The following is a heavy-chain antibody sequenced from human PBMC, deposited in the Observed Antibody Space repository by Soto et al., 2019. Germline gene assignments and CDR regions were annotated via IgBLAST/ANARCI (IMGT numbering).Heavy chain of an antibody. J-gene: IGHJ3*02. D-gene: IGHD3-9*01. V-gene: IGHV1-46*01. CDR3: ARKSLFDWLLLDHDAFDI. CDR2: INPSGGST. Sequence: ASVKVSCKASGYTFTSYYMHWVRQAPGQGLEWMGIINPSGGSTSYAQKFQGRVTMTRDTSTSTVYMELSSLRSEDTAVYYCARKSLFDWLLLDHDAFDIWGQGTMVTVSS. CDR1: GYTFTSYY.